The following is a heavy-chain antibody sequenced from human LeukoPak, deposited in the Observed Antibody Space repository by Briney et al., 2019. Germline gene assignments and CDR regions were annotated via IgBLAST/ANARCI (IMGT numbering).Heavy chain of an antibody. Sequence: GGSLRLSCAASGFTFSSYGMPWVRQAPGKGLEWVAVIWYDGSDKYCADSVKGRFTISRDNSKNTLYLQMNSLRAEDTAVYYCARGRAYYYDSSGYYLVYWGQGTLVTVSS. D-gene: IGHD3-22*01. V-gene: IGHV3-33*01. J-gene: IGHJ4*02. CDR1: GFTFSSYG. CDR2: IWYDGSDK. CDR3: ARGRAYYYDSSGYYLVY.